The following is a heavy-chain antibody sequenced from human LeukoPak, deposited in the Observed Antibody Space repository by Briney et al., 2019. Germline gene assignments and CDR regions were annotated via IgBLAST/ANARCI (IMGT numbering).Heavy chain of an antibody. D-gene: IGHD3-10*01. Sequence: SETLSLTCAVSGGPISSGGYSWSWIRQPPGKGLEWIGYIYHSGSTYYNPSLKSRVTISVDRSKNQFSLKLSSVTAADTAVYYCAGTSLGTMVRGVITGWFDPWGQGTLVTVSS. CDR3: AGTSLGTMVRGVITGWFDP. V-gene: IGHV4-30-2*01. CDR2: IYHSGST. J-gene: IGHJ5*02. CDR1: GGPISSGGYS.